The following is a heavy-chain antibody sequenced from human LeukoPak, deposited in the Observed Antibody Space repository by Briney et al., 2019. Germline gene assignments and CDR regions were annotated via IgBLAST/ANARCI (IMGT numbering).Heavy chain of an antibody. V-gene: IGHV3-7*01. CDR2: IKQDGSEK. J-gene: IGHJ3*02. D-gene: IGHD6-19*01. CDR1: GFTFSTYW. CDR3: AKVIAVADTGAFDI. Sequence: GGSLRLSCAASGFTFSTYWISWVRQAPGKGLEWVANIKQDGSEKYYVDSVKGRFTISRDNAKNSLYLQMNSLRPEDAAMYYCAKVIAVADTGAFDIWGQGTMVTVS.